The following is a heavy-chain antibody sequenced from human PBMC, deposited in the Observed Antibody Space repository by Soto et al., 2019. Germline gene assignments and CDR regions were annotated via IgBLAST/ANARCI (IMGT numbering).Heavy chain of an antibody. CDR3: ARVTAGSGSYQIDL. V-gene: IGHV3-21*02. CDR2: IGRVSTYI. D-gene: IGHD3-10*01. Sequence: QLVESGGGLVKPGGSLRLSCVASGFPFSSFSLNWIRQAPGKGLEWVSSIGRVSTYIYYADSVRGRFTVSRDNAKNSVYLQMNGLTAEDSVIYYCARVTAGSGSYQIDLWGQGTLVTVSS. CDR1: GFPFSSFS. J-gene: IGHJ4*02.